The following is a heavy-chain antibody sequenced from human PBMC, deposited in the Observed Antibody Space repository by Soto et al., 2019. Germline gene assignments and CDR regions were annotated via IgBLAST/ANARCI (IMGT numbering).Heavy chain of an antibody. J-gene: IGHJ4*02. V-gene: IGHV3-23*01. CDR1: GFTFSSYV. D-gene: IGHD1-26*01. CDR3: AKVSYSGTYWDS. CDR2: ISGSTVST. Sequence: GGSLRLSCAASGFTFSSYVMSWVRQAPGKGLEWVSGISGSTVSTYYADSVKGRFTISRDNSKNTLFLQMNGLRAEDTAIYDCAKVSYSGTYWDSWGQGALVTVSS.